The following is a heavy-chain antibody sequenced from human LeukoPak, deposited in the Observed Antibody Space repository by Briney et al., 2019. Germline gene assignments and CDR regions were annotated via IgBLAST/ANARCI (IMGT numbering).Heavy chain of an antibody. D-gene: IGHD2-15*01. V-gene: IGHV3-7*01. CDR2: IKEDGSEK. CDR1: GFIFSSYW. CDR3: ARDVIARNYYNYMDV. Sequence: GGSLRLSCAASGFIFSSYWMSWVRQAPGKGLEWVANIKEDGSEKDYVDSVKGRFTISRDNAKNSLYLQMNSLRAEDTAVYYCARDVIARNYYNYMDVWGKGTTVTVSS. J-gene: IGHJ6*03.